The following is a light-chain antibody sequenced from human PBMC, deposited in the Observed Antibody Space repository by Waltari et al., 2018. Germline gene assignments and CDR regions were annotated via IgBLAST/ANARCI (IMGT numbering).Light chain of an antibody. V-gene: IGLV2-11*01. J-gene: IGLJ1*01. CDR3: SSYAGSYTLRL. Sequence: QSALNQPRSVSRSPGQSVTISCTGTISDLAAFPYVSRYQQHPGHAPNLILYHVTKRPSGVPDRFSGATSGNTASLTISGLQAEDEADYYCSSYAGSYTLRLFGTGTKVTVL. CDR1: ISDLAAFPY. CDR2: HVT.